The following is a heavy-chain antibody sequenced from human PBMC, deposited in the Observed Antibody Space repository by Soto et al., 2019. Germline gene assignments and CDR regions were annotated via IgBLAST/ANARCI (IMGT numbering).Heavy chain of an antibody. D-gene: IGHD1-20*01. CDR1: GFTFSAYW. CDR3: AIITRGFSMDV. CDR2: IKHDGSEK. V-gene: IGHV3-7*01. J-gene: IGHJ6*02. Sequence: PGESLKISCAASGFTFSAYWMSWVRQTPGKGLEWVANIKHDGSEKYYVDSVKGRFTISRDNAKNSLFLEMNSLRAEDTAVFYCAIITRGFSMDVWGQGTTVTVSS.